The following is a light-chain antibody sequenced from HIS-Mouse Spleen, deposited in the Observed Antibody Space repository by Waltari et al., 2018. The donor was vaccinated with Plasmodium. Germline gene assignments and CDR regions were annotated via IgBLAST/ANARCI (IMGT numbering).Light chain of an antibody. CDR1: QRVSSN. V-gene: IGKV3-15*01. Sequence: EIVMTQSPATLSVSPGERATLTCRASQRVSSNLAWYQQKPGQAPRLLIYVASTRATGIPARFRGRGSGTEFTLTISSLQSEDFAVYYCQQYNNWSFTFGPGTKVDIK. CDR2: VAS. CDR3: QQYNNWSFT. J-gene: IGKJ3*01.